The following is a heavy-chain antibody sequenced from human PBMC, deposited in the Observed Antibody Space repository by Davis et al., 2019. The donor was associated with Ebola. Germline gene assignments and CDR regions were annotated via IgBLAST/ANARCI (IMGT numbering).Heavy chain of an antibody. CDR2: IKSKTDGGTP. Sequence: GESPKIPCAASGFTLSNAWMNWVRQAPGKGLAWVGRIKSKTDGGTPDYAAPVKGRFTISRDDSKNTLYLQMNSLKTEDTAVYYYTPRTTPEGMDVWGQGTTVTVSS. CDR1: GFTLSNAW. V-gene: IGHV3-15*07. CDR3: TPRTTPEGMDV. D-gene: IGHD1-14*01. J-gene: IGHJ6*02.